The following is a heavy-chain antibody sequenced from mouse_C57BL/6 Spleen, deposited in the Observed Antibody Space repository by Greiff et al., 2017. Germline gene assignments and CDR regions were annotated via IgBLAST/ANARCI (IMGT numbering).Heavy chain of an antibody. Sequence: VQLQQSGPELVKPGASVKMSCKASGYTFTDYNMHWVKQSHGKSLEWIGYINPNNGGTSYNQKFKGKATLTVNKSSSTAYMELRSLTAEDSAVYYCARENWDWYFDVWGTGTTVTVSS. V-gene: IGHV1-22*01. CDR2: INPNNGGT. J-gene: IGHJ1*03. CDR3: ARENWDWYFDV. D-gene: IGHD4-1*01. CDR1: GYTFTDYN.